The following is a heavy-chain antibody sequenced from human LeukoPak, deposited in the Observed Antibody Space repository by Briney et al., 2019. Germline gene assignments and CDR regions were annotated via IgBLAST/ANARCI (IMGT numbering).Heavy chain of an antibody. Sequence: GGSLRLSCAASGFTFNNYALAWVRQTPEKGLECVSAISGDGVSPYYVDSVRGRFTISRDNSKNTLYLQMNSLRVEDTAVYYCARDPSLTVVRGVIITAYPDYWGQGTLVTVSS. CDR2: ISGDGVSP. J-gene: IGHJ4*02. CDR3: ARDPSLTVVRGVIITAYPDY. CDR1: GFTFNNYA. D-gene: IGHD3-10*01. V-gene: IGHV3-23*01.